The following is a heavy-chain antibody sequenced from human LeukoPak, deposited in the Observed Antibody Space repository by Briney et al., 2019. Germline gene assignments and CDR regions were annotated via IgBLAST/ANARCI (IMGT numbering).Heavy chain of an antibody. CDR3: ARVTGTTGNWFDP. CDR2: IIPIFGTA. D-gene: IGHD1-20*01. Sequence: SVKVSCKASGGTFSSYAISWVRQAPGQGLEWMGGIIPIFGTANYAQKFQGRVTTTADESTSTAYMELSSLRSEDTAVYYCARVTGTTGNWFDPWGQGTLVTVSS. CDR1: GGTFSSYA. V-gene: IGHV1-69*01. J-gene: IGHJ5*02.